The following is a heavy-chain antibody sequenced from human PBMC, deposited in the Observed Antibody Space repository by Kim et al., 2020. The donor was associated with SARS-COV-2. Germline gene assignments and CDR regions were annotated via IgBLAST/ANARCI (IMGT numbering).Heavy chain of an antibody. D-gene: IGHD1-26*01. CDR2: IYHSGST. Sequence: SETPSLTCAVSGGSISSGGYSWSWIRQPPGKGLEWIGYIYHSGSTYYNPSLKSRVTISVDRSKNQFSLKLSSVTAADTAVYYCARVLGGSYWGTAFDIWGQGTMVTVSS. J-gene: IGHJ3*02. CDR3: ARVLGGSYWGTAFDI. CDR1: GGSISSGGYS. V-gene: IGHV4-30-2*01.